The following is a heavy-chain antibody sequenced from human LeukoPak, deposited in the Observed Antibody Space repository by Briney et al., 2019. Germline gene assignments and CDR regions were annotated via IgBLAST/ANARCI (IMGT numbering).Heavy chain of an antibody. J-gene: IGHJ4*02. V-gene: IGHV3-30*18. Sequence: PGGSLRLSCAASGFTFSSYGIHWVRQAPGKGLEWVAVISYDGSNKYYADSVKGRFTISRDNSKNTLYLQMNSLRAEDTAVYYCANAYGGYYYEPPAYWGQGTLVTVSS. CDR1: GFTFSSYG. D-gene: IGHD3-22*01. CDR2: ISYDGSNK. CDR3: ANAYGGYYYEPPAY.